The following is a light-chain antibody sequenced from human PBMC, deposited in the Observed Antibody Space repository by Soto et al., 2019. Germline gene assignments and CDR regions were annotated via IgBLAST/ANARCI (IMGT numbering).Light chain of an antibody. CDR2: AAS. CDR1: QGIRND. J-gene: IGKJ1*01. V-gene: IGKV1-17*01. CDR3: LQHSTYPLT. Sequence: DLQMTQFPSSLSASVGDRVTITCRASQGIRNDLGWYQQKPGKAPKRLMYAASSLQSGVPSRFSGSGSGTEFTLAISSLQPEDSATFYCLQHSTYPLTFGQGTKVEIK.